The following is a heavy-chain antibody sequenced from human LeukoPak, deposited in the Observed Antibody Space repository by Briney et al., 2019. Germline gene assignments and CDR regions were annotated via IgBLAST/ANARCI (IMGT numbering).Heavy chain of an antibody. Sequence: ASVKVSCKASGGTFSSYAVSWVRQAPGQGLEWMGGIIPIFGTANYAQKFQGRVTITADESTSTAYMELSSLRSEDTAVYYCASPGKEYGMDVWGQGTTVTVSS. CDR3: ASPGKEYGMDV. V-gene: IGHV1-69*13. J-gene: IGHJ6*02. CDR1: GGTFSSYA. CDR2: IIPIFGTA.